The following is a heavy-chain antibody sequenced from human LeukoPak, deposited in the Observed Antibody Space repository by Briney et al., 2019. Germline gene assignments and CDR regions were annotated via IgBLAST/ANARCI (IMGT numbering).Heavy chain of an antibody. D-gene: IGHD3-10*02. J-gene: IGHJ6*04. CDR3: AELGITMIGGV. Sequence: GGSLRLSCAASGFTFSSYAMSWVRQAPGKGLEWVSAISGGAGSTYYAVSVKGRFTVSRDNSKNTVYLQMNSLRAEDTAVYYCAELGITMIGGVWGKGTTVTISS. CDR1: GFTFSSYA. CDR2: ISGGAGST. V-gene: IGHV3-23*01.